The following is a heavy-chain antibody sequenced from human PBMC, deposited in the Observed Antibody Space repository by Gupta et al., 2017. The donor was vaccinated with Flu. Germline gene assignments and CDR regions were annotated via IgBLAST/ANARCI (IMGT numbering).Heavy chain of an antibody. J-gene: IGHJ4*02. CDR1: GGSMSSYY. Sequence: QVQLQESGPGLGKPSETLSLTCTVSGGSMSSYYWSWIRQPTGKGLEWIGYIYYSGSTNYNPSRKSRVTISVDTSKTQFSLKLSSVTAADPAVYFCARFELGVLPSALHCDYWGQGTLVTVSS. CDR3: ARFELGVLPSALHCDY. V-gene: IGHV4-59*01. CDR2: IYYSGST. D-gene: IGHD2-8*01.